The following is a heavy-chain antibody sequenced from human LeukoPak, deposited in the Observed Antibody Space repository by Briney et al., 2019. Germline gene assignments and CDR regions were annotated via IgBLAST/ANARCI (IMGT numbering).Heavy chain of an antibody. V-gene: IGHV4-34*01. CDR1: GGSFSGYY. CDR3: ARGGSSSWFNYYYYYMDV. CDR2: INHSGST. J-gene: IGHJ6*03. D-gene: IGHD6-13*01. Sequence: SETLSLTCAVYGGSFSGYYWSWLRQPPGKGLEWVGEINHSGSTNYNPSLKSRVTISVDTSKNQFSLKLSSVTAADTAVYYCARGGSSSWFNYYYYYMDVWGKGTTVTVSS.